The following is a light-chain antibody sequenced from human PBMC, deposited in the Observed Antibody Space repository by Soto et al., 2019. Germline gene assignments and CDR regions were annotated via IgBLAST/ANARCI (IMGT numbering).Light chain of an antibody. Sequence: DIQLTQSPSFLSASVGDRVTITCRASQGISSYLAWYQQKPGKAPKLLIYAASTLQSGVPSRFSGSGSGTEFTLTISSLQPEDFATYYCQQLNNYHRTFGPGTKVDIK. CDR3: QQLNNYHRT. CDR2: AAS. V-gene: IGKV1-9*01. CDR1: QGISSY. J-gene: IGKJ3*01.